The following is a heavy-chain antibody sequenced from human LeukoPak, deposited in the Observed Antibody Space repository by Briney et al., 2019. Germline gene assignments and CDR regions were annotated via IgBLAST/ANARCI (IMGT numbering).Heavy chain of an antibody. CDR3: ARDLPLSISSDAFDI. Sequence: PSETLSLTCTVSGGSISSGSYYWSWIRQPAGKGLEWIGRIYTSGSTNYNPSLKSRVTMSVDTSKNQFSLKLSSVTAADTAVYYCARDLPLSISSDAFDIWGQGTMVTVSS. CDR2: IYTSGST. D-gene: IGHD1-14*01. V-gene: IGHV4-61*02. J-gene: IGHJ3*02. CDR1: GGSISSGSYY.